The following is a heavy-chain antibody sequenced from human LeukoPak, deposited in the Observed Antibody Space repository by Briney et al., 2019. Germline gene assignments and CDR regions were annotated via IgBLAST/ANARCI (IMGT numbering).Heavy chain of an antibody. V-gene: IGHV4-59*01. D-gene: IGHD6-13*01. CDR2: IYYSGST. J-gene: IGHJ6*03. CDR3: ARTIAAAGYYYYMDV. CDR1: GFTFTSYA. Sequence: GSLRLSCAASGFTFTSYAMTWIRQPPGKGLEWIGYIYYSGSTNYNPSLKSRVTISVDTSKNQFSLKLSSVTAADTAVYYCARTIAAAGYYYYMDVWGKGTTVTVSS.